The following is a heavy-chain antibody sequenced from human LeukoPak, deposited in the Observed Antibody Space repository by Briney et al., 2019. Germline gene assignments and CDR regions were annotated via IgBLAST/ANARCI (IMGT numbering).Heavy chain of an antibody. J-gene: IGHJ3*02. CDR3: ARGGYSGYRGI. CDR1: GGSFSGYY. Sequence: SETLSLTCAVYGGSFSGYYWSWIRQPPGKGLEWIGEINHSGSTNYNPSLKSRVTISVDTSKNQFSLKLSSVTAADTAVYYCARGGYSGYRGIWGQGTMVTVSS. CDR2: INHSGST. D-gene: IGHD5-12*01. V-gene: IGHV4-34*01.